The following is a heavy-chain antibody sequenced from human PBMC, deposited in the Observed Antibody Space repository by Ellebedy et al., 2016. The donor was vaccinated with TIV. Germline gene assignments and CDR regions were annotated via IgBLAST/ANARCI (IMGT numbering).Heavy chain of an antibody. CDR1: GFTFNIFD. D-gene: IGHD3-10*01. Sequence: GESLKISCGASGFTFNIFDMHWVRQAPGEGLEWVAVISHDGRTKYYADSVKGRFTISRDNSKNTLHLQMSSLRPGDTAVYHCASDWRMDRGIIKSVSDFWGQGTLVTVSS. CDR2: ISHDGRTK. CDR3: ASDWRMDRGIIKSVSDF. V-gene: IGHV3-30*04. J-gene: IGHJ4*02.